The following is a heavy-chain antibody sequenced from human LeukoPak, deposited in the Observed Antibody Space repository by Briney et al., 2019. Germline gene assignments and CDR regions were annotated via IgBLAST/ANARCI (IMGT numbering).Heavy chain of an antibody. CDR3: ARAKPSGSLWFGES. CDR1: GFTVSTNF. CDR2: ISSSRSTI. V-gene: IGHV3-48*04. J-gene: IGHJ4*02. D-gene: IGHD3-10*01. Sequence: RAGWSLRLSCAASGFTVSTNFMSWVRQAPGKGLEWVSYISSSRSTIYYADSVKGRFTISRDNAKNSLYLQMNSLRAEDTAVYYCARAKPSGSLWFGESWGQGTLVTVSS.